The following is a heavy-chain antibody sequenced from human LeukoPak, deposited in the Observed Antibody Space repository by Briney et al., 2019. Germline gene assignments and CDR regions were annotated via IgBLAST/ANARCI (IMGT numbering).Heavy chain of an antibody. CDR2: INPGKSDT. D-gene: IGHD2-2*01. J-gene: IGHJ3*02. CDR1: EYSFTTYW. CDR3: ARLLGLKVVIPDDEAFDI. V-gene: IGHV5-51*01. Sequence: GESLKISCKGSEYSFTTYWIGWVRQMPGKGLEYMGIINPGKSDTRYSPSFQGQVTISADKSINTAYLQWGSLRASDAAIYYCARLLGLKVVIPDDEAFDIWGQGTMVTVSS.